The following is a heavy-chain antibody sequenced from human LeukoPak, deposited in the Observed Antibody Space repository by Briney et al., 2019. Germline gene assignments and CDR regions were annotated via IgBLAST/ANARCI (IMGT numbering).Heavy chain of an antibody. CDR1: GFTFSSYD. CDR3: ARGECSGGSCYYFDY. Sequence: GGSLRLSCAASGFTFSSYDMHWVRQATGKGLEWVSAIGTAGDTYYPGSVKGRFTISRENAKNSLYLQMNSLGAGDTAVYYCARGECSGGSCYYFDYWGQGTLVTVSS. J-gene: IGHJ4*02. D-gene: IGHD2-15*01. V-gene: IGHV3-13*01. CDR2: IGTAGDT.